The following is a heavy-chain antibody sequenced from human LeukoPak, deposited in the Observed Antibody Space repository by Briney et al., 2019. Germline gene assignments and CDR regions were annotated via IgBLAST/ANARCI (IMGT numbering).Heavy chain of an antibody. CDR1: GGSISSGSYY. J-gene: IGHJ5*02. Sequence: SETLSLTCTVSGGSISSGSYYWSWIRQPAGKGLEWIGRIYTSGSTNYNPSLKSRVTISVDTSKNQFSLKLSSVTAADTAVYYCARDLGYYDSSGYYNWFDPWGQGTLVTVSS. V-gene: IGHV4-61*02. CDR3: ARDLGYYDSSGYYNWFDP. D-gene: IGHD3-22*01. CDR2: IYTSGST.